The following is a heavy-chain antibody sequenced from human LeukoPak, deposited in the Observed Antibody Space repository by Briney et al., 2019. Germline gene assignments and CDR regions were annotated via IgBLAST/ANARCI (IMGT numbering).Heavy chain of an antibody. Sequence: KSSETLSLTCTVYGGSFSGYYWSWIRQPPGKGLEWIGEINHSGSTNYHPSLKSRVTISLDTSKSQFSLNVSSVTAADTAVYYCARRPIVEFKNGMDVWGQGTTVTVSS. D-gene: IGHD3-22*01. J-gene: IGHJ6*02. V-gene: IGHV4-34*01. CDR3: ARRPIVEFKNGMDV. CDR2: INHSGST. CDR1: GGSFSGYY.